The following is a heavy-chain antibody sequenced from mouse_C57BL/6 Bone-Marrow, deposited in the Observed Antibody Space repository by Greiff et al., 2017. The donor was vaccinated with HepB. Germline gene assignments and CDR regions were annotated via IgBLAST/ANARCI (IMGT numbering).Heavy chain of an antibody. V-gene: IGHV1-81*01. D-gene: IGHD1-1*01. CDR2: IYPRSGNT. CDR3: ARKGITTVVAKGFAY. Sequence: VKLQESGAELARPGASVKLSCKASGYTFTSYGISWVKQRTGQGLEWIGEIYPRSGNTYYNEKFKGKATLTADKSSSTAYMELRSLTSEDSAVYFCARKGITTVVAKGFAYWGQGTLVTVSA. CDR1: GYTFTSYG. J-gene: IGHJ3*01.